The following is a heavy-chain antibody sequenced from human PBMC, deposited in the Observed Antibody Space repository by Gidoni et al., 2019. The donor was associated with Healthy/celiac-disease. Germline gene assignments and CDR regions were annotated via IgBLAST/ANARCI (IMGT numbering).Heavy chain of an antibody. CDR1: GGSISSSSYY. J-gene: IGHJ4*02. CDR2: IYYIGST. Sequence: QLQLQESGPGLVKPSETLSLTCPVSGGSISSSSYYWCWIRQPPGKGLEWIGSIYYIGSTYYNPSLKSRVTISVDKSKNQFSLKLSFGTAADTAVYYCARHFAKPWGGEGVLDYWGQGTLVTVSS. D-gene: IGHD3-10*01. CDR3: ARHFAKPWGGEGVLDY. V-gene: IGHV4-39*01.